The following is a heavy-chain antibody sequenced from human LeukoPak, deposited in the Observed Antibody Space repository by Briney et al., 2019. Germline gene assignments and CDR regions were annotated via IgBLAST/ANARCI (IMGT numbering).Heavy chain of an antibody. Sequence: GGSLRLSCTASGFSFSGYWMSWVRQAPGKGLEWVANINQDGSAQYYVDSVKGQFTISRDNAKNSLYLQMNSLRAEDTAVYYCAKDLRRYCSGGSCAVGYWGQGTLVTVSS. CDR2: INQDGSAQ. V-gene: IGHV3-7*01. CDR3: AKDLRRYCSGGSCAVGY. J-gene: IGHJ4*02. CDR1: GFSFSGYW. D-gene: IGHD2-15*01.